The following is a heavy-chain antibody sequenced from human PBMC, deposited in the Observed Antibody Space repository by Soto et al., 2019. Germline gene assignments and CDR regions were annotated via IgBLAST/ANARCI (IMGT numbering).Heavy chain of an antibody. Sequence: QVPLVQSGAEVKKPGSSVKISCQASGGTFSTSTISWVRQAPGQGLEWMGRSIPLGDRAIYAHNFQGRVTMTADKATNTVYMEMFSLRSDDTAVYYCARAVAGTSILDSWGQGTLVTVSS. CDR2: SIPLGDRA. CDR1: GGTFSTST. J-gene: IGHJ4*02. CDR3: ARAVAGTSILDS. V-gene: IGHV1-69*04. D-gene: IGHD6-19*01.